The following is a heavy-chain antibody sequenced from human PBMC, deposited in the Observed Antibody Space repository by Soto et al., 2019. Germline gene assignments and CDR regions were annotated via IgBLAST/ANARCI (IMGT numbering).Heavy chain of an antibody. CDR2: ASYDGSNT. D-gene: IGHD2-2*01. CDR3: AKVGALVPAAILDY. Sequence: QVHLVESGGGVVQPGRSLRLSCAASGFTFSDFGMHWVRQAPGKGLEWVAVASYDGSNTFYGDSVQGRFTTSRDNSKHTVYLQMNSLRVEDTAVYYCAKVGALVPAAILDYWGQGTLVTVSS. J-gene: IGHJ4*02. CDR1: GFTFSDFG. V-gene: IGHV3-30*18.